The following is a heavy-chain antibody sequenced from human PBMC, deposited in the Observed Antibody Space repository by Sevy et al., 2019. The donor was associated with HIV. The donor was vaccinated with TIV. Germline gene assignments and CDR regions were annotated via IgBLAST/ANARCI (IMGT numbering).Heavy chain of an antibody. V-gene: IGHV6-1*01. CDR2: TYYRSKWYN. CDR1: GDSVSSNSAA. CDR3: ARDDRFCGGDCYYYGMDV. J-gene: IGHJ6*02. D-gene: IGHD2-21*01. Sequence: SQTLSLTCAISGDSVSSNSAAWNWIRQSPSRGLEWLGRTYYRSKWYNDYAVSVKSRLTINPDTSKNQFSLQLNSVTPEDTAVYYGARDDRFCGGDCYYYGMDVWGQGTTVTVSS.